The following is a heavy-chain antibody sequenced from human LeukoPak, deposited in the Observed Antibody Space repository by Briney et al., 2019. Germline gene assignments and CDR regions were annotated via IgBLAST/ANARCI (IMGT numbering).Heavy chain of an antibody. CDR3: ARVGHEEETVDY. V-gene: IGHV3-74*01. CDR1: GFTFSSHW. J-gene: IGHJ4*02. CDR2: IINDGGTT. Sequence: PGGSLRLSCAASGFTFSSHWMHWVRQAPGKGLVWVSRIINDGGTTNYADSVKGRFTISRDNVKNTLYLQMNSLRAEDTAVYYCARVGHEEETVDYWGQGTLVTVSS.